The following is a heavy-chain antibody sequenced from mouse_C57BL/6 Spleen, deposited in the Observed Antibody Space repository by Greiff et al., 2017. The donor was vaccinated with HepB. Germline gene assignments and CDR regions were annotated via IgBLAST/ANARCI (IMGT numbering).Heavy chain of an antibody. V-gene: IGHV1-81*01. CDR2: IYPRSGNT. CDR3: APITTEGFAY. J-gene: IGHJ3*01. Sequence: QVQLQPSGAELARPGASVKLSCKASGYTFTSYGISWVKQRTGQGLEWIGEIYPRSGNTYYNEKFKGKATLTADKSSSTAYMELRSLTSEDSAVYFCAPITTEGFAYWGQGTLVTVSA. CDR1: GYTFTSYG. D-gene: IGHD1-1*01.